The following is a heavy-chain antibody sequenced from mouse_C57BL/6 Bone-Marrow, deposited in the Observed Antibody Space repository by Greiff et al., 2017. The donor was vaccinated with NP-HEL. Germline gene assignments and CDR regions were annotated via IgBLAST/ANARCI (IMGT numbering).Heavy chain of an antibody. CDR1: GFTFSSYG. V-gene: IGHV5-6*02. D-gene: IGHD2-1*01. Sequence: EVNVVESGGDLVKPGGSLKLSCAASGFTFSSYGMSWVRQTPDKRLEWVATISSGGSYTYYPDSVKGRFTISRDNAKNTLYLQMSSLKSEDTAMYYCARRFYYGNFYWYFDVWGTGTTVTVSS. CDR2: ISSGGSYT. CDR3: ARRFYYGNFYWYFDV. J-gene: IGHJ1*03.